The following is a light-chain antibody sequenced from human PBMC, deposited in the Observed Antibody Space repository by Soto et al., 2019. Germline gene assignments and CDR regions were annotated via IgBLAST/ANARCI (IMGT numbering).Light chain of an antibody. CDR3: QQRSDWPST. CDR2: DAS. V-gene: IGKV3-11*01. Sequence: EIVLTQSPATLSLSPGDRATLSCRASQSVGSYLGWYQQRPGQAPRLLIYDASNRATGIPARFSGSGSGTDFPLTISSREPEDFAVYYCQQRSDWPSTFGGGTKVEIK. J-gene: IGKJ4*01. CDR1: QSVGSY.